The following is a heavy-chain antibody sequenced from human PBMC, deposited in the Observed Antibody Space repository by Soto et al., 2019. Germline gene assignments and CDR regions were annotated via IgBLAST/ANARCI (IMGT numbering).Heavy chain of an antibody. V-gene: IGHV3-23*01. CDR2: ISGSGGST. J-gene: IGHJ2*01. D-gene: IGHD4-17*01. Sequence: EVQLLESGGGLVQPGGSLRLSCAASGFTFSTYALSWVRQAPGKGLEWVSAISGSGGSTYSADSVKGRFTISRDSSKSTLYLQMNSLGTEDTAVHYCTKGVGTTVRNRHWYFEVWGRGTLVTVSS. CDR1: GFTFSTYA. CDR3: TKGVGTTVRNRHWYFEV.